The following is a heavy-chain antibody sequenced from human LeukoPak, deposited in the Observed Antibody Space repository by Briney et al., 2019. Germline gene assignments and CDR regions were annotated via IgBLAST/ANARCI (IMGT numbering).Heavy chain of an antibody. CDR3: ARDLSSFYFDY. Sequence: GGSLRLSCAASGFTFSSYWMSWVRQAPGKGLEWVANIKQDGGEKYYVDSVKGRFTISRDNAKNSLYLQMNSLRAEDTAVHYCARDLSSFYFDYWGQGTLVTVSS. J-gene: IGHJ4*02. V-gene: IGHV3-7*01. D-gene: IGHD6-6*01. CDR2: IKQDGGEK. CDR1: GFTFSSYW.